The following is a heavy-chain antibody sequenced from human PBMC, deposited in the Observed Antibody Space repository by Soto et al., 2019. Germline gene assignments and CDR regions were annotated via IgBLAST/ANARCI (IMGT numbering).Heavy chain of an antibody. CDR1: GFTFSDYY. J-gene: IGHJ6*02. CDR3: AKDLWFGELSVGGMDV. Sequence: GGSLRLSCAASGFTFSDYYMSWIRQAPGKGLEWVSYISSSSSYTNYADSVKGRFTISRDNAKNSLYLQMNSLRAEDTAVYYCAKDLWFGELSVGGMDVWGQGTTVTVSS. CDR2: ISSSSSYT. V-gene: IGHV3-11*06. D-gene: IGHD3-10*01.